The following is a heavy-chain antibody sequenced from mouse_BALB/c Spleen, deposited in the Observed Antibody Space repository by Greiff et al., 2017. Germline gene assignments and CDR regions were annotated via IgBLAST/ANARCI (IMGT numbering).Heavy chain of an antibody. Sequence: EVHLVESGGGLVKPGGSLKLSCAASGFTFSDYYMYWVRQTPEKRLEWVATISDGGSYTYYPDSVKGRFTISRDNAKNNLYLQMSSLKSEDTAMYYCAREEGSYFDYWGQGTTLTVSS. J-gene: IGHJ2*01. V-gene: IGHV5-4*02. CDR1: GFTFSDYY. CDR3: AREEGSYFDY. CDR2: ISDGGSYT. D-gene: IGHD3-3*01.